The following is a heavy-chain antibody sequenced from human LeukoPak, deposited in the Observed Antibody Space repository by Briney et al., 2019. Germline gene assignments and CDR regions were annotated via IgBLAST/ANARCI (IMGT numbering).Heavy chain of an antibody. J-gene: IGHJ4*02. D-gene: IGHD6-19*01. CDR2: ITDSGTNT. Sequence: GGSLRLSCAASGFTFSTYAMSWVRQAPGKGLEWVSTITDSGTNTYYADSAKGRFTISRDNAKNSLYLQMNSLRAEDTAVYYCARGGVGGWFRYYFDYWGQGTLVTVSS. CDR1: GFTFSTYA. CDR3: ARGGVGGWFRYYFDY. V-gene: IGHV3-23*01.